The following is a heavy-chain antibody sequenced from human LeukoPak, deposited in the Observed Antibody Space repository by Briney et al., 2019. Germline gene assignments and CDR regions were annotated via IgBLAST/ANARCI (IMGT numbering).Heavy chain of an antibody. CDR2: ISGGGGST. Sequence: PGGSLRLSCAASGFTFSNYAMSWGRQAPGKGLEWVSTISGGGGSTYYADSVKGRFTISRDNSKNTLYVQMNSLRAEDTAVYYCAQSSDYDILTGSNYYYYGMDVWGQGTTVTVSS. D-gene: IGHD3-9*01. J-gene: IGHJ6*02. V-gene: IGHV3-23*01. CDR1: GFTFSNYA. CDR3: AQSSDYDILTGSNYYYYGMDV.